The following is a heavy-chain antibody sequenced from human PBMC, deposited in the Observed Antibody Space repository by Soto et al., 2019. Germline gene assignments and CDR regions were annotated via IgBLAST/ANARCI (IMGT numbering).Heavy chain of an antibody. V-gene: IGHV4-30-4*01. CDR3: ARGRPDPYYYDTSGHYYVA. J-gene: IGHJ5*02. CDR2: IYYSGST. D-gene: IGHD3-22*01. CDR1: GVSISSGDYY. Sequence: LSLTCTVSGVSISSGDYYWTWIRQPPGKGLEWIGYIYYSGSTYYNPSLKSRVTISVDTSKNQFSLKLSSVTAADSAVYSCARGRPDPYYYDTSGHYYVAWGQGTLVTVSS.